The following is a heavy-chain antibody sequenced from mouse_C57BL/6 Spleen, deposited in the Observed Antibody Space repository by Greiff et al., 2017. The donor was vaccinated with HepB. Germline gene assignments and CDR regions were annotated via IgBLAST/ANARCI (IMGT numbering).Heavy chain of an antibody. D-gene: IGHD1-1*01. CDR3: ARWLLRGYFDV. J-gene: IGHJ1*03. CDR2: IRNKANGYTT. Sequence: DVHLVESGGGLVQPGGSLSLSCAASGFTFTDYYMSWVRQPPGKALEWLGFIRNKANGYTTEYSASVKGRFTISRDNSQSILYLQMNALRAEDSAAYYCARWLLRGYFDVWGTGTTVTVSS. V-gene: IGHV7-3*01. CDR1: GFTFTDYY.